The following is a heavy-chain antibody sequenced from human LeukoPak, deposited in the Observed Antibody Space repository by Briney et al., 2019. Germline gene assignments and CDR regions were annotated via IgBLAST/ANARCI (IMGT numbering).Heavy chain of an antibody. D-gene: IGHD3-16*02. V-gene: IGHV3-15*01. J-gene: IGHJ4*02. CDR3: YRNGY. CDR1: GFTVTNAW. CDR2: IRSKTDGGTT. Sequence: PGGSLRLSCAASGFTVTNAWMSWVRRVPGKGLEWVGRIRSKTDGGTTEYATPVKGRFSISRDDSKNTLYLQMSSLKIEDTAVYYCYRNGYWGQGTLVTVSS.